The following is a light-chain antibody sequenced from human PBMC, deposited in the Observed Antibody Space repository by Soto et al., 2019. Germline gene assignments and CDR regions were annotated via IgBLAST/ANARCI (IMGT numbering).Light chain of an antibody. V-gene: IGKV1-39*01. CDR2: DVS. CDR3: QQSYISPRT. CDR1: QSISTY. J-gene: IGKJ1*01. Sequence: DIQMNKSPSSLYASVGAIVTLTCRASQSISTYLNGYPQKSGNAPTLLRYDVSTLQTGVPSRFSGSGSGTDFTLTISSLQPEDFATYYCQQSYISPRTFGQGTKVEIK.